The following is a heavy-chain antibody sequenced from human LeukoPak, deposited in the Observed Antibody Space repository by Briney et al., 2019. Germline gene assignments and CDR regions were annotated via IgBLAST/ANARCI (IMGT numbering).Heavy chain of an antibody. D-gene: IGHD2-2*01. CDR1: AFTFSSCG. CDR2: IWYDGSNK. CDR3: ARDGALTQLPPGDYYYYGMEV. V-gene: IGHV3-33*01. Sequence: GRSPRLSCAASAFTFSSCGMHWVRQAPGKGLEWVAVIWYDGSNKYYADSVKGRFTISRDNSKNTLYLQMNSLGAEDTAVYYCARDGALTQLPPGDYYYYGMEVWGQGTTVTVSS. J-gene: IGHJ6*02.